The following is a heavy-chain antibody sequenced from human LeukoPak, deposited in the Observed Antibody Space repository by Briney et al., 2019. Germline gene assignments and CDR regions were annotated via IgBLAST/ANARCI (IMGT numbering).Heavy chain of an antibody. CDR3: ARHDFWSIAARPYYYGMDV. V-gene: IGHV5-10-1*01. CDR1: GYSFTSSW. J-gene: IGHJ6*02. CDR2: IDPSDSYT. Sequence: GESLKISCTGSGYSFTSSWISWVRQMPGKGLGWMGRIDPSDSYTNYSPSFQGHVTISADKSISTAYLQWSSLKASDTAMYYCARHDFWSIAARPYYYGMDVWGQGTTVTVSS. D-gene: IGHD6-6*01.